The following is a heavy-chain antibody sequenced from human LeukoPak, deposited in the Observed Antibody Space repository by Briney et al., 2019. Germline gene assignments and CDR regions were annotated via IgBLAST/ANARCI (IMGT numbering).Heavy chain of an antibody. CDR1: GGSISSGDYY. CDR3: ARFYDDTGSVFDP. J-gene: IGHJ5*02. V-gene: IGHV4-31*11. D-gene: IGHD3-22*01. CDR2: IYYSGNT. Sequence: SETLSLTCAVSGGSISSGDYYWSWIRQHPGKGLEWIGYIYYSGNTYYNPSLKGRVTISVDTSKNQFSLKLSSVTAADTAVYYCARFYDDTGSVFDPWGQGTLVTVSS.